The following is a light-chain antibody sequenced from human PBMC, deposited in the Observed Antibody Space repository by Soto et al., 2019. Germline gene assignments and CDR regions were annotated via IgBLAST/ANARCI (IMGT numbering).Light chain of an antibody. Sequence: IVLTQSPGTLSWSPGGRSALSCRASQSVRSDLAWYHQKPGQAPRLLIYGASTRATGIPARFIGSGSGTEFTLTISSLQSEDFAVYYCQQFDKWPPTFGGGTKVDIK. V-gene: IGKV3-15*01. CDR2: GAS. CDR3: QQFDKWPPT. CDR1: QSVRSD. J-gene: IGKJ4*01.